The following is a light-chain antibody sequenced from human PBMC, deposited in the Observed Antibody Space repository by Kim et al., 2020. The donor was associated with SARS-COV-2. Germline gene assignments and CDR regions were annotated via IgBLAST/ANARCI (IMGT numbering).Light chain of an antibody. V-gene: IGLV6-57*03. CDR3: QSYDSSNHVV. CDR2: EDN. Sequence: NTITISCTRTSGSIASKYVQWYQQRPGSAPTTVIYEDNQRPSGVPDRFSGSIDSSSNSALLSISGLKTEDEADYYCQSYDSSNHVVIGGGTKLTVL. CDR1: SGSIASKY. J-gene: IGLJ2*01.